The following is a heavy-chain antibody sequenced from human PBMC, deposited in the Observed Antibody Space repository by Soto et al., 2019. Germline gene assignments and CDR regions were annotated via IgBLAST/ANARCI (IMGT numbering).Heavy chain of an antibody. Sequence: ASVKLSCKASGYTFSDYYIHWVRQAPGQGLEWMGWINPNSGGTKYAPKFQGGVTMTRDTSITTAYMELNRLRSGDTAVYYCAREPATAKPEGVDFWGQGTLVTVSS. V-gene: IGHV1-2*02. CDR1: GYTFSDYY. D-gene: IGHD1-1*01. CDR3: AREPATAKPEGVDF. J-gene: IGHJ4*02. CDR2: INPNSGGT.